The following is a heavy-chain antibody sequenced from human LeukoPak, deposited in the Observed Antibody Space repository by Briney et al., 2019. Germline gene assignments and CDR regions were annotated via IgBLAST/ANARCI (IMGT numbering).Heavy chain of an antibody. CDR3: ARDARMTTVTNTVLPSKINYYFDY. J-gene: IGHJ4*02. V-gene: IGHV3-23*01. CDR2: ISGSGGST. D-gene: IGHD4-17*01. CDR1: GFTFSSYA. Sequence: GGSLRLSCAASGFTFSSYAMSWVRQAPGKGLEWVSAISGSGGSTYYADSVKGRFTISRDNSKNTLYLQMNSLRAEDTAVYYCARDARMTTVTNTVLPSKINYYFDYWGQGTLVTVSS.